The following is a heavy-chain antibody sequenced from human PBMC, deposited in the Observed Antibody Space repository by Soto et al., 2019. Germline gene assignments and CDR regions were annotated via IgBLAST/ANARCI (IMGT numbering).Heavy chain of an antibody. V-gene: IGHV3-9*01. CDR2: ISWNSGSI. CDR3: AKELDSGSFFDY. J-gene: IGHJ4*02. CDR1: GFTFDDYA. D-gene: IGHD1-26*01. Sequence: GGSLRLSCAASGFTFDDYAMHWVRQAPGKGLEWVSGISWNSGSIGYADSVKGRFTISRDNAKNSLYLQMNSLRAEDTALYYCAKELDSGSFFDYWGQGTLVTVSS.